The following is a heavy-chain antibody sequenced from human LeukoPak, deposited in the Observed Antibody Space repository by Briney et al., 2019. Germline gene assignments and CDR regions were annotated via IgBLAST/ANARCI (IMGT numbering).Heavy chain of an antibody. J-gene: IGHJ3*02. D-gene: IGHD3-10*01. V-gene: IGHV1-18*01. CDR3: ARASMVRGVIIIEDAFDI. CDR1: GYTFTSYG. CDR2: ISAYNGNT. Sequence: GASVKVSCKASGYTFTSYGISWVRQAPGQGLEWMGWISAYNGNTNYAQKLQGRVTMTTDTSTSTAYMELRSLRSDDTAVYYCARASMVRGVIIIEDAFDIWGQGTMVTVSS.